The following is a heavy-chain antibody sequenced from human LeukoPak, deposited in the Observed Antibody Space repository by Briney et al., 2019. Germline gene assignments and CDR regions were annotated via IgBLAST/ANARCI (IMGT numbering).Heavy chain of an antibody. CDR2: ISGSGGST. CDR1: GFTFSSYA. Sequence: GGSLRLSCAASGFTFSSYAMSWVRQAPGKGLEWVSAISGSGGSTYYADSVKGRFTISRDNSKNTLYLQMNSLRAEDTAVYYCAKDWGRFYYDSSGYYDYWGQGTLVTVSS. J-gene: IGHJ4*02. V-gene: IGHV3-23*01. CDR3: AKDWGRFYYDSSGYYDY. D-gene: IGHD3-22*01.